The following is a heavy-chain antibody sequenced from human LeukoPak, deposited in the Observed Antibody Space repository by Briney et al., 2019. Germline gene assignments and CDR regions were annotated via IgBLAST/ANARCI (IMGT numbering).Heavy chain of an antibody. CDR1: GFTFNNYW. CDR3: ATSWTR. CDR2: IKPDGSKT. Sequence: PGGSLRLSCAASGFTFNNYWMSWVRQAPGKGLEWVAGIKPDGSKTYYVDSVKGRFTISRDNAKNSLYLQMNSLRPEDTAVYYCATSWTRWGQGTLVTVSS. J-gene: IGHJ4*02. V-gene: IGHV3-7*01. D-gene: IGHD1-1*01.